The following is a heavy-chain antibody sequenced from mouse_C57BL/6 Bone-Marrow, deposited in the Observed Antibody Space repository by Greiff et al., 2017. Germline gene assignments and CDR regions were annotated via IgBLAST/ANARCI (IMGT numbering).Heavy chain of an antibody. CDR1: GYAFSSSW. Sequence: VQLQESGPELVKPGASVKISCKASGYAFSSSWMNWVQQRPGKGLEWIGRIYPGDGDTNYNGKFKGKATLTAAKSSSTAYMQLSSLTSEDSAVXVCASAHGGRDYWGQGTTLTVSS. V-gene: IGHV1-82*01. D-gene: IGHD1-3*01. CDR3: ASAHGGRDY. J-gene: IGHJ2*01. CDR2: IYPGDGDT.